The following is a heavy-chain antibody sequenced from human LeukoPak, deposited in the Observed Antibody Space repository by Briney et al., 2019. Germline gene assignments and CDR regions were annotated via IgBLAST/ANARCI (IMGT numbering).Heavy chain of an antibody. V-gene: IGHV1-2*02. Sequence: ASVKVSCKASGYTFTGYYMHWVRQAPGQGLEWMGWINPNSGGTNYAQKVQGRVTMTRDSSISTAYMELSRLRSDDTAVYYCANLYCGGDCYSYWGQGTLVTVSS. J-gene: IGHJ4*02. CDR2: INPNSGGT. CDR3: ANLYCGGDCYSY. CDR1: GYTFTGYY. D-gene: IGHD2-21*02.